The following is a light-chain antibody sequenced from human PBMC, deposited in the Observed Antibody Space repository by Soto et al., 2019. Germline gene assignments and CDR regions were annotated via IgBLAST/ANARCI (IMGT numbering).Light chain of an antibody. J-gene: IGKJ1*01. CDR2: KAS. V-gene: IGKV1-5*03. CDR3: QQYNSYSSWT. CDR1: QSISGW. Sequence: DIQMTQSPSTLSASVGDRVVITCRASQSISGWLAWYQQKPGKAPKLLIYKASNLERGVPSRFSGSGSGTEFTLTISGLQPDDLATYYCQQYNSYSSWTFGQGTKVDIK.